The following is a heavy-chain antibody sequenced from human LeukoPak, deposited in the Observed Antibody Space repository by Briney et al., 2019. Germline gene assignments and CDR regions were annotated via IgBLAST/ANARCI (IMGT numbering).Heavy chain of an antibody. J-gene: IGHJ4*02. V-gene: IGHV1-8*03. CDR2: MNPNSGNT. Sequence: GASVKVSCKASGYTFTSYDINWVRQATGQGLEWMGWMNPNSGNTGYAQKFQGRVTITRNTSISTAYMELSSLRSEDTAVYYCATLYDYGDFDYWGQGTLVTVSS. D-gene: IGHD5-12*01. CDR3: ATLYDYGDFDY. CDR1: GYTFTSYD.